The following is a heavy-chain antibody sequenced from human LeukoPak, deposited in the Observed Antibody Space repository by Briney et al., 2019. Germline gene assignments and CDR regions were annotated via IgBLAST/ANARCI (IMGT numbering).Heavy chain of an antibody. CDR3: ARKFVEASGMDV. CDR2: ISYDGSNK. Sequence: GGSLRLSCEASGFTFSSYGMHWVRQAPGKGLEWVAVISYDGSNKYYADSVKGRFTISRDNSKNTLYLQMNSLRAEDTAVYYCARKFVEASGMDVWGQGTTVTVSS. CDR1: GFTFSSYG. V-gene: IGHV3-30*03. J-gene: IGHJ6*02. D-gene: IGHD3-10*01.